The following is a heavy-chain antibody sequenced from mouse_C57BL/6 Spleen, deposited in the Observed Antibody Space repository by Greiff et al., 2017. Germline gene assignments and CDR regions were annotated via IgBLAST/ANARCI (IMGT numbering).Heavy chain of an antibody. Sequence: QVQLQQSGAELVKPGASVKISCKASGYAFSSYWMNWVKQRPGKGLEWIGQIYPGDGDTNYNGKFKGKATLTADKSSSPAYMQLSSLTSVDSAVYFCARDHYYGSSTAWFAYWGQGTLVTVSA. CDR3: ARDHYYGSSTAWFAY. D-gene: IGHD1-1*01. J-gene: IGHJ3*01. CDR2: IYPGDGDT. CDR1: GYAFSSYW. V-gene: IGHV1-80*01.